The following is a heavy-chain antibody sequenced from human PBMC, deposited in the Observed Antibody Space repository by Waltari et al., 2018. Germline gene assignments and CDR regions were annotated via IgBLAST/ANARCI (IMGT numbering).Heavy chain of an antibody. D-gene: IGHD3-10*01. V-gene: IGHV3-74*01. CDR1: GFSFSTYW. CDR2: INPDGRTT. Sequence: EVQLVESGGGLVQPGGSLRLSFQASGFSFSTYWMNWARQVTGEGLVCIARINPDGRTTLYADSVKGRFTTSRDNAKNTLYLQMDSLKADDTAVYYCGRSGFMDVWGQGTTVIVSS. CDR3: GRSGFMDV. J-gene: IGHJ6*02.